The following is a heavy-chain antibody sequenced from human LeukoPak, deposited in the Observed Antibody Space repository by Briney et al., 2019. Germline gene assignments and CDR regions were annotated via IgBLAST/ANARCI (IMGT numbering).Heavy chain of an antibody. V-gene: IGHV3-48*01. Sequence: GGSLRLSCAASGFTFSSYSMNWVRQAPGKGLEWVSYISSSSSTIYYADSVKGRFTISRDNAKNSLYLQMNSLRAGDTAVYYCARDSSYYYYMDVWGKGTTVTISS. D-gene: IGHD6-13*01. CDR3: ARDSSYYYYMDV. J-gene: IGHJ6*03. CDR2: ISSSSSTI. CDR1: GFTFSSYS.